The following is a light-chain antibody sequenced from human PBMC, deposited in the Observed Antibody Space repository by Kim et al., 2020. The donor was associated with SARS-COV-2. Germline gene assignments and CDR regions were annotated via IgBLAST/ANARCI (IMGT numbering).Light chain of an antibody. V-gene: IGKV2-30*01. J-gene: IGKJ2*03. CDR2: MVS. CDR3: MQGTHWPYS. Sequence: QSASTTCRYIQSLVYSDVNPYLNWYHQRPGQAPRRRIYMVSSRGSGVPDRFSGSWSGTDFTLKIISVEAEDGWFYYCMQGTHWPYSFGQGTKLEI. CDR1: QSLVYSDVNPY.